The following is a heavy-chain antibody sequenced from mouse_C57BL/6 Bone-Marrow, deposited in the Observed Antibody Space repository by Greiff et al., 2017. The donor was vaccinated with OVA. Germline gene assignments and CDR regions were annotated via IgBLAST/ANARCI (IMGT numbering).Heavy chain of an antibody. D-gene: IGHD3-2*02. CDR1: GYTFTGYW. CDR3: APYSSGYGYYAMDY. J-gene: IGHJ4*01. CDR2: ILPGSGST. Sequence: VKLQQSGAELMKPGASVKLSCKATGYTFTGYWIEWVQQRPGHGLEWIGEILPGSGSTNYNEKFKGKATFTADTSANTAYMQLSSLTTEDSAIYYCAPYSSGYGYYAMDYWGQGTSVTVSS. V-gene: IGHV1-9*01.